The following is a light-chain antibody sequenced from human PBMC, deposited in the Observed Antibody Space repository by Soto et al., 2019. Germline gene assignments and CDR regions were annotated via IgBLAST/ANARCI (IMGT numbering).Light chain of an antibody. V-gene: IGLV2-14*01. CDR3: SSYKMSDTWV. J-gene: IGLJ3*02. CDR2: EVS. Sequence: QSVLTQPASVSGSPGQSITISCTGTSSDVGGYNYVSWYQHHPGKAPKLMIYEVSNRPSGVSNRFSGSKSGNTASLTISGLQAEDEADYYCSSYKMSDTWVFGGGTKLTVL. CDR1: SSDVGGYNY.